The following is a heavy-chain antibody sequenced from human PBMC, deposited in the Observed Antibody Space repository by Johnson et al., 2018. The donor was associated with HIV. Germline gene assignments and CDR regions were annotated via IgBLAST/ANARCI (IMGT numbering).Heavy chain of an antibody. J-gene: IGHJ3*02. D-gene: IGHD5-18*01. Sequence: EVQLVESGGGLVKPGGSLRLSCAASGFTFSNAWMNWVRQAPGKGLEWVGRIKSKTDGGTTDYAAPVKGSFTISRDDSKNTLYLQMNSLKTEDTAVYYCTNPDTAMATGAFDIWGQGTMVTVSS. CDR1: GFTFSNAW. CDR2: IKSKTDGGTT. CDR3: TNPDTAMATGAFDI. V-gene: IGHV3-15*01.